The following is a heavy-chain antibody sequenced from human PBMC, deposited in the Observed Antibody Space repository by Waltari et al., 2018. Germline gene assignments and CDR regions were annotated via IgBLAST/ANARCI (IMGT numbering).Heavy chain of an antibody. V-gene: IGHV4-59*11. D-gene: IGHD6-6*01. CDR3: AGGSWRSSSSFPGYYYYYMDV. J-gene: IGHJ6*03. CDR2: IYYSGST. CDR1: GGSISSHY. Sequence: QVQLQESGPGLVKPSETLSLTCTVSGGSISSHYWSWIRQPPGKGLAWIGYIYYSGSTNYTPSLKSRVTISVDTSKNQCSLKLSSVTAADTAVYYCAGGSWRSSSSFPGYYYYYMDVWGKGTTVTVSS.